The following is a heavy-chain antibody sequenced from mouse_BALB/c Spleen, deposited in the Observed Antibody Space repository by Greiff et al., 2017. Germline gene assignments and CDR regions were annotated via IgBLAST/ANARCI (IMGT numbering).Heavy chain of an antibody. D-gene: IGHD2-12*01. Sequence: EVQLQQSGAELVKPGASVKLSCTASGFNIKDTYMHWVKQRPEQGLEWIGRIDPANGNTKYDPKFQGKATITADTSSNTAYLQLSSLTSEDTAVYYCANGRQGAWFAYWGQGTLVTVSA. V-gene: IGHV14-3*02. CDR1: GFNIKDTY. CDR3: ANGRQGAWFAY. CDR2: IDPANGNT. J-gene: IGHJ3*01.